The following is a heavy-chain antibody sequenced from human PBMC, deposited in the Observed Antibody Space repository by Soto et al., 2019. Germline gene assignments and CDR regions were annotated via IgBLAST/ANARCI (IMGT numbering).Heavy chain of an antibody. CDR1: GFTFINYA. D-gene: IGHD2-2*01. CDR2: ISGGGDRT. J-gene: IGHJ2*01. CDR3: ARKVLGSTSRPDWWYFGL. Sequence: EVQLLESGGGLVQPGGSLRLSCVGSGFTFINYAMNWVRQTPGKGLEWVSTISGGGDRTFDADTVKGRFTISRDNSKNTVNLQMNSLRADDTVVYYCARKVLGSTSRPDWWYFGLWGRGTLVTVSS. V-gene: IGHV3-23*01.